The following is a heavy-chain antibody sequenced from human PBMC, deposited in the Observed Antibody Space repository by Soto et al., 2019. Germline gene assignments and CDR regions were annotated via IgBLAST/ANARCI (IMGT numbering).Heavy chain of an antibody. D-gene: IGHD2-15*01. CDR1: GFTFDDYA. Sequence: EVQLVASGGGLVQPGRSLRLSCAASGFTFDDYAMHWVRQAPGKGLEWVSHISWNSGNIGYADSVKGRFTTSRDNDKNYLYLQMNSLRVEDTALYYCAKETHSSGGYFEAFDIWGPGTMVTVSS. J-gene: IGHJ3*02. CDR3: AKETHSSGGYFEAFDI. CDR2: ISWNSGNI. V-gene: IGHV3-9*01.